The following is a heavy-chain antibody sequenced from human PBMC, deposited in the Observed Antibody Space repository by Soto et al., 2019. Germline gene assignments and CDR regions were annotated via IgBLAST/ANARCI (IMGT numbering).Heavy chain of an antibody. CDR3: ARDSELYGDYRSGLMDV. V-gene: IGHV1-18*01. CDR1: GYTFTSYG. CDR2: ISAYNGNT. D-gene: IGHD4-17*01. J-gene: IGHJ6*04. Sequence: QVQLVQSGAEVKKPGASVKVSCKASGYTFTSYGISWVRQAPGQGLEWMGWISAYNGNTNYAQKLQGRVTMTTDTSTSTAYMELRSLRSDDTAVYYCARDSELYGDYRSGLMDVWGKGTTVTVSS.